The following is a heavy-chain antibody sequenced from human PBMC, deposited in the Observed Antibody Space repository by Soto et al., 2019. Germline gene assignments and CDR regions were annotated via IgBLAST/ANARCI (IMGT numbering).Heavy chain of an antibody. Sequence: EVQLVESGGGLVQPGGSLKLSCAASGFTFSGSAMHWVRQASGKGLEWVGRIRSKANSYATAYAASVKGRFTISRDDSKNTAYLQMNSLKTEDTAVYYCTRISDYYFWSGYSVAMDVWGKGTTVTVSS. J-gene: IGHJ6*03. D-gene: IGHD3-3*01. CDR3: TRISDYYFWSGYSVAMDV. CDR1: GFTFSGSA. V-gene: IGHV3-73*01. CDR2: IRSKANSYAT.